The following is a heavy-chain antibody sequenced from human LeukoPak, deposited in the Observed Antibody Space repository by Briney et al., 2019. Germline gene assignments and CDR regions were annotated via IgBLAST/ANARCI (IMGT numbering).Heavy chain of an antibody. V-gene: IGHV4-34*01. J-gene: IGHJ4*02. CDR3: ARDSDSGFQ. CDR1: GGSFSFYF. D-gene: IGHD3-16*01. CDR2: IDNRGST. Sequence: SETLSLTCTVSGGSFSFYFWHWLRQPPGGGLDWIGEIDNRGSTQYKPSLRSRGIISIDTSGNHFSLKLTSVTAADTAVYFCARDSDSGFQWGQGMLVTVSS.